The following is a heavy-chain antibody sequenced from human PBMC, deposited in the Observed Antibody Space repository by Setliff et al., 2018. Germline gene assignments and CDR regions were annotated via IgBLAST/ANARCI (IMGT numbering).Heavy chain of an antibody. J-gene: IGHJ6*03. D-gene: IGHD3-3*01. CDR2: IYTDGST. CDR1: GDSMSSAKYY. Sequence: SETLSLTCTVSGDSMSSAKYYWSWIRQSAGKGLECIGRIYTDGSTKYNPSLNSRVTLSIDASKNQFSLRLSSVTAADTAVYFCARVTGFLYMDVWGKGTTVTVSS. CDR3: ARVTGFLYMDV. V-gene: IGHV4-61*02.